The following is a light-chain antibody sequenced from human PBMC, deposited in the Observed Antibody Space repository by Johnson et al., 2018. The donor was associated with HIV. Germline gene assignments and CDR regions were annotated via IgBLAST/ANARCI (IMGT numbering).Light chain of an antibody. V-gene: IGLV1-51*02. CDR1: SYNIGNNL. CDR3: QSWDTSLSVGSYVFYV. CDR2: EHD. J-gene: IGLJ1*01. Sequence: QPVLTQPPSVSAAPGQKVTISCSGSSYNIGNNLVSWYQQLPGSAPTLLIYEHDKRPSGIPDRFSCSTSGTSTTLAITVLHTGDEPDYYCQSWDTSLSVGSYVFYVFGTGTKVTVL.